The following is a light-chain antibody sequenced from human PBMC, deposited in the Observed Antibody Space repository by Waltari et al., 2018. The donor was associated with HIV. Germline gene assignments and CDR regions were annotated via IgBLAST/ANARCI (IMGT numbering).Light chain of an antibody. V-gene: IGLV2-14*01. CDR3: SSYTSTSTRV. Sequence: QSALTQPASVSGSPGQSIAVSCTGTSSDVGGYNYVSWYQQHPGKAPKLMIYEVSNRPSGVSIRFSGSKSGHTASLTSARLQTEDEADYYCSSYTSTSTRVFGTGTKVTVL. CDR1: SSDVGGYNY. J-gene: IGLJ1*01. CDR2: EVS.